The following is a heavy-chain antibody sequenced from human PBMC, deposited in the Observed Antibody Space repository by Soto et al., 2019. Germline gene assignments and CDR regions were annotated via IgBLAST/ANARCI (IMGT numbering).Heavy chain of an antibody. Sequence: SETLSLTCFVSGDSINNTYWWSWVRQAPGKGLEWIGEIYHTGGNTYYRPSLKSRVSISIDTSQNQFSLRLNSVTAADTAVYYCARSGYGSSDFDHWGQGTLVTVSS. J-gene: IGHJ4*01. D-gene: IGHD6-13*01. CDR1: GDSINNTYW. CDR2: IYHTGGN. V-gene: IGHV4-4*02. CDR3: ARSGYGSSDFDH.